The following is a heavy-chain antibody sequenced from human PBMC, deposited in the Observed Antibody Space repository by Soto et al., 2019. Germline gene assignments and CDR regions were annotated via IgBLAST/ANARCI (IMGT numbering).Heavy chain of an antibody. CDR2: ISWNSGRI. Sequence: EVQLVESGGGLVQPGRSLRLSCAASGFTFDDYAIHWVRQAPGQGLEWVSGISWNSGRIGYADSVKGRFTISRDNAKNSRYLQVNSLRAEDTALYYCAKTAVDVDTAYYFDYWCQGTLVTVSS. CDR3: AKTAVDVDTAYYFDY. V-gene: IGHV3-9*01. D-gene: IGHD5-18*01. J-gene: IGHJ4*02. CDR1: GFTFDDYA.